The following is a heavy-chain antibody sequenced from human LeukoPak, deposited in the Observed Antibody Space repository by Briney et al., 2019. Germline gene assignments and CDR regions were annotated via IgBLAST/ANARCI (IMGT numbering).Heavy chain of an antibody. D-gene: IGHD3-10*01. CDR2: IKHDGSER. Sequence: PVGSLRLSCAASGFTFSMNWMSWVRQAPGKGLEWVANIKHDGSERYYGDSVKGRFTISRDNAKNSLYLQMNSLRAEDTAVYYCARGLYASGSSHDFWGQGALVAVSS. V-gene: IGHV3-7*03. J-gene: IGHJ4*02. CDR1: GFTFSMNW. CDR3: ARGLYASGSSHDF.